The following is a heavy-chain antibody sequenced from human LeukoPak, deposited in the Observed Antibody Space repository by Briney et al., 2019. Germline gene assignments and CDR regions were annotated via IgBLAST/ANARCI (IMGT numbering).Heavy chain of an antibody. D-gene: IGHD3-22*01. CDR3: ARGLGTMIVPANAFES. CDR2: IKHSGST. J-gene: IGHJ3*02. CDR1: GGSFSGYY. Sequence: PSETLSLTCAVSGGSFSGYYWSWIRQPPGKGLEWIGDIKHSGSTNYNPSLKGRVTISVDTSKNQFSLKLSSVTAADTAVYYCARGLGTMIVPANAFESWGQATMVTVCS. V-gene: IGHV4-34*01.